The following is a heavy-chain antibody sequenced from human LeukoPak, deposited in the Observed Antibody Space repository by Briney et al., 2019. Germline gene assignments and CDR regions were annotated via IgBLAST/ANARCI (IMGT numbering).Heavy chain of an antibody. CDR3: AKGLVSSPSWFDY. V-gene: IGHV3-30*18. CDR1: GFTFSSYG. J-gene: IGHJ4*02. CDR2: ISYDGSNK. D-gene: IGHD3-9*01. Sequence: PGGSLRLSCAASGFTFSSYGMHWVRQAPGKGLEWVAVISYDGSNKYYADSVKGRFTISRDNSKNTLYLQMNSLRAEDTAVYYCAKGLVSSPSWFDYWGQGTLVTVSS.